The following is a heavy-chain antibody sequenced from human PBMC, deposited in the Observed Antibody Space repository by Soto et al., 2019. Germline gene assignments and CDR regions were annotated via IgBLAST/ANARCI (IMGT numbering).Heavy chain of an antibody. D-gene: IGHD3-10*01. CDR2: ISYDGSKK. Sequence: GGSLRLSCAASGFTFSSYGMHWVRQAPGKGLERVAVISYDGSKKYYADSVKGRFTISRDNSKNTLYLQMNSLRAEDTAVYYCAKDQDYXSGSPLLPWGQGSLVTVSS. J-gene: IGHJ5*02. V-gene: IGHV3-30*18. CDR3: AKDQDYXSGSPLLP. CDR1: GFTFSSYG.